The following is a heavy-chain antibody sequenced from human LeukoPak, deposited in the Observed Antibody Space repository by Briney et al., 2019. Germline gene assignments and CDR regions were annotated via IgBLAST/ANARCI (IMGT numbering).Heavy chain of an antibody. D-gene: IGHD3-10*01. CDR3: ARTYGSGSYYNIYYYFDY. CDR1: GFTFSSYG. V-gene: IGHV3-7*02. Sequence: GGSLRLSCAASGFTFSSYGMSWVRQAPGKGLEWVANIKQDGSEKYYVDSVKGRFTISRDNAKNSLYLQMNSLRAEDTAVYYCARTYGSGSYYNIYYYFDYWGQGTLVTVSS. J-gene: IGHJ4*02. CDR2: IKQDGSEK.